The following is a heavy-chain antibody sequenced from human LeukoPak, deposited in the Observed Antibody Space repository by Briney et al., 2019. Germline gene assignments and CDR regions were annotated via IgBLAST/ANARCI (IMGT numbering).Heavy chain of an antibody. V-gene: IGHV3-66*04. CDR2: IYSGGST. CDR3: ARLPAGDY. D-gene: IGHD3-10*01. Sequence: GGPLRLSCAASSFTVSSSYMTWVRQAPGKGLEWVSIIYSGGSTYYADSVKGRFTISRDISKNTLYLQMNSLRAEDTAVYYCARLPAGDYWGQGTLVTVSS. CDR1: SFTVSSSY. J-gene: IGHJ4*02.